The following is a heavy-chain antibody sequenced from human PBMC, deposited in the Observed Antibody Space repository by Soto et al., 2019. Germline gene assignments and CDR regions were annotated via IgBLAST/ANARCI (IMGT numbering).Heavy chain of an antibody. CDR3: ARDNGSGSSAFDI. D-gene: IGHD3-10*01. CDR2: INYSGST. Sequence: PSATLSLTCAVSGGSISSSNWWSWVRQPPGKGLEWIGNINYSGSTNYNPSLKSRVTISVDTSKNQFTLNLSSVTAADTAVYYCARDNGSGSSAFDIWGQGTMVTVSS. CDR1: GGSISSSNW. V-gene: IGHV4-4*02. J-gene: IGHJ3*02.